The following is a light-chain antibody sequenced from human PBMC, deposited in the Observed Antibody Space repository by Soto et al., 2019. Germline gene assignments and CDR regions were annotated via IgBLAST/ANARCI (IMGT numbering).Light chain of an antibody. CDR2: GAS. Sequence: EIVLTQSPGTLSSSPGERATLSCRASQSVSNYLAWYQQKPGQAPRLLIYGASRRATVIPDRFSGSGSGTDFTLTISRLEPEDFAVYYCQQYGGSPQTFGQGTNVEIK. CDR1: QSVSNY. CDR3: QQYGGSPQT. J-gene: IGKJ1*01. V-gene: IGKV3-20*01.